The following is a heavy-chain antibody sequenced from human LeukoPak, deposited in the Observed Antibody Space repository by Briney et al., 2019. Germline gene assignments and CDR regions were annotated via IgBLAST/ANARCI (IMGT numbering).Heavy chain of an antibody. CDR1: GGSISSGSYY. CDR3: ARGAPSSTSR. D-gene: IGHD2-2*01. Sequence: SQTLSLTCTVSGGSISSGSYYWSWIRQPAGKGLEWIGRIYTSGSTNYNPSLKSRVTISVDTSKNQFSLKLSSVTAAGTAVYYCARGAPSSTSRWGQGTLVTVSS. CDR2: IYTSGST. V-gene: IGHV4-61*02. J-gene: IGHJ4*02.